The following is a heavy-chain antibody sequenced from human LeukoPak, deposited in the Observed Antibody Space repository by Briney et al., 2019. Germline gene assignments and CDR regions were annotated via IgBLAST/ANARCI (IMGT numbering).Heavy chain of an antibody. CDR3: ARDLYCNSAKCYSNWFDT. J-gene: IGHJ5*02. CDR2: INPKNGGT. D-gene: IGHD2/OR15-2a*01. CDR1: GYTFTDYS. Sequence: ASVKVSCKPSGYTFTDYSIHWLRQVPGQGPEWIGWINPKNGGTNYAQTFQGRVTMTRDTSITTAYMELSSLRSDDAAVYYCARDLYCNSAKCYSNWFDTWGQGTLVTVSS. V-gene: IGHV1-2*02.